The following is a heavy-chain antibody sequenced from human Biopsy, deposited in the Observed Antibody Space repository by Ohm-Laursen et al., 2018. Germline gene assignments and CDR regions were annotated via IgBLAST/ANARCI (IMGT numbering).Heavy chain of an antibody. D-gene: IGHD5-12*01. V-gene: IGHV4-31*03. CDR2: IFYSANT. CDR3: ARLGSGDYFPTFFDF. CDR1: GVSINGGRYY. J-gene: IGHJ4*02. Sequence: TLSLTCTVSGVSINGGRYYWNWIHHHPGKGLEWIGNIFYSANTYYNPSLKSRVTISVDTSKNQFSLKLSSVTAADTAVYYCARLGSGDYFPTFFDFWGQGALVTVSS.